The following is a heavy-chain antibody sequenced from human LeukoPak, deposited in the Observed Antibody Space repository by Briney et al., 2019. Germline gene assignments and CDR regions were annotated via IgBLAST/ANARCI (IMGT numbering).Heavy chain of an antibody. V-gene: IGHV4-34*01. D-gene: IGHD2-2*01. CDR2: INHSGST. J-gene: IGHJ4*02. CDR1: GGSFSGYY. Sequence: SETLSLTCAVYGGSFSGYYWSWIRQPPGKGLEWIGEINHSGSTNYNPSLKSRVTISVDTSKNQFSLKLSSVTAADTAVYYCARGKFRTSLIHYWGQGTLVTVSS. CDR3: ARGKFRTSLIHY.